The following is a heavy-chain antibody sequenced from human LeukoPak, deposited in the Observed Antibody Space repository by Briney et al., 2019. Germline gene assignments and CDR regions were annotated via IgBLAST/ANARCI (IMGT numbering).Heavy chain of an antibody. CDR3: ARAHYDSSGYYWGHDAFDI. V-gene: IGHV4-59*01. D-gene: IGHD3-22*01. Sequence: RSSETLSLTCTVSGGSISSYYWSWIRQPPGKGLEWIGDIYYSGSTNYNPSLKSRVTISVDTSKNQFSLKLSSVTAADTAVYYCARAHYDSSGYYWGHDAFDIWGQGTMVTVSS. CDR1: GGSISSYY. CDR2: IYYSGST. J-gene: IGHJ3*02.